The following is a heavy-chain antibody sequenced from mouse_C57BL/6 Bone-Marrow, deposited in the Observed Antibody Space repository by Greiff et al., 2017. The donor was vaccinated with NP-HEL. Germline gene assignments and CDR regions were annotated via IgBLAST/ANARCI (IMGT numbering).Heavy chain of an antibody. J-gene: IGHJ3*01. V-gene: IGHV1-50*01. CDR3: ARDGLLRPFAY. CDR2: IDPSDSYT. Sequence: QVQLQQPGAELVKPGASVKLSCKASGYTFTSYWMQWVKQRPGQGLEWIGEIDPSDSYTNYNQKFKGKATLTVDTSSSTAYMQLSSLTSEDSAVYYCARDGLLRPFAYWGHGTLVTVSA. CDR1: GYTFTSYW. D-gene: IGHD1-1*01.